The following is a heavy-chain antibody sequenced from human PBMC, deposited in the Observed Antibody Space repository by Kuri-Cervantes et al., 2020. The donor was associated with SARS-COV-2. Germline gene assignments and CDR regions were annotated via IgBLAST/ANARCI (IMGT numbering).Heavy chain of an antibody. CDR1: GFTFSSYE. CDR2: ISSSGSTI. J-gene: IGHJ4*02. V-gene: IGHV3-48*03. D-gene: IGHD3-22*01. Sequence: GESLKISCAASGFTFSSYEMNWVRQAPGKGLEWVSYISSSGSTIYYADSVKGRFTISRDNAKNSLYLQMNSLRAEGTAVYYCARLVYDSSGYYGGAFDYWGQGTLVTVSS. CDR3: ARLVYDSSGYYGGAFDY.